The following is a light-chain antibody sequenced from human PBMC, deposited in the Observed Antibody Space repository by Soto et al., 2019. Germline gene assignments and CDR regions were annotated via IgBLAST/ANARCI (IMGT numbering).Light chain of an antibody. CDR1: QSISSW. J-gene: IGKJ2*01. CDR2: DAS. Sequence: DIQMTQSPSPLSASVGDRVTITCRASQSISSWLAWYQQKPGKAPKLLIYDASSLESGVPSRFSGSGSGTEFTLTISSLQPDDVATYHCQQYNSYAYTFGQGTKLEIK. CDR3: QQYNSYAYT. V-gene: IGKV1-5*01.